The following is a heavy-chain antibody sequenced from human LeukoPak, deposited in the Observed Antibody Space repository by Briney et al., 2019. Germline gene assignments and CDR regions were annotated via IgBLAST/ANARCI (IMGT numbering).Heavy chain of an antibody. Sequence: PGGSLRLSSAASGFTFSSYAMSWVRQAPGKGLEWVSAIRGSGGSTYYADSVKGSFTISRDNSKNTLYLQMNSLRAEDTAVYYCASRPSSDYPYFDYWGQGTLVTVSS. J-gene: IGHJ4*02. CDR2: IRGSGGST. D-gene: IGHD4-17*01. V-gene: IGHV3-23*01. CDR3: ASRPSSDYPYFDY. CDR1: GFTFSSYA.